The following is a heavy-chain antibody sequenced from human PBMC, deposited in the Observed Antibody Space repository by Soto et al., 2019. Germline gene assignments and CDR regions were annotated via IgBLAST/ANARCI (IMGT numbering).Heavy chain of an antibody. D-gene: IGHD6-6*01. Sequence: ASVKVSCKASGYTFTSYGISWVLQAPGQGLEWMGWISAYNGNTNYAQKLQGRVTMTTDTSTSTAYMELRSLRSDDTAVYYCARDPGYSSSSNWFDPWGQGTLVTVSS. CDR1: GYTFTSYG. CDR2: ISAYNGNT. CDR3: ARDPGYSSSSNWFDP. V-gene: IGHV1-18*04. J-gene: IGHJ5*02.